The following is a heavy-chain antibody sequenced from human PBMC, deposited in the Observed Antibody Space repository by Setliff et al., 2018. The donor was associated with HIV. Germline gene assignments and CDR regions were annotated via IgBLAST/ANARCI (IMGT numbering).Heavy chain of an antibody. Sequence: SETLSLTCAVYGGSFSAYYWSWIRQTPGQGLEWNGEINHSGETNYNPSLKSRVTMSVDTSKNQFSLKLSSVTAADTAVLYCARGGYSYGFGRHRAYFQYWGQGTQVTVSS. V-gene: IGHV4-34*01. CDR1: GGSFSAYY. CDR3: ARGGYSYGFGRHRAYFQY. D-gene: IGHD5-18*01. CDR2: INHSGET. J-gene: IGHJ1*01.